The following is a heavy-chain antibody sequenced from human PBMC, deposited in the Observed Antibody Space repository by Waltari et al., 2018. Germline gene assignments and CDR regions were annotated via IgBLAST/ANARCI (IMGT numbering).Heavy chain of an antibody. CDR1: GYRFTNSW. D-gene: IGHD6-6*01. V-gene: IGHV5-51*01. CDR3: ARGGRSSVDTFDN. J-gene: IGHJ3*02. Sequence: EVQLVQSGAEVKEPGESLKISCKGYGYRFTNSWIGWVRQMPGKGLEWMGIIYPGNSETRYSPSFQGQVTISADKSINTAYLQWDTLKASDTAMYYCARGGRSSVDTFDNWGQGTMVTVSS. CDR2: IYPGNSET.